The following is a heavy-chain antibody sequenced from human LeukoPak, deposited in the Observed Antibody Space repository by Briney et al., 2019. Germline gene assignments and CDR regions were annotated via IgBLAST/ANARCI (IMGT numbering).Heavy chain of an antibody. CDR1: GFTFSSYG. CDR3: AKGNGTTDYYYMDV. D-gene: IGHD1-7*01. Sequence: PGGSLRLSCAASGFTFSSYGMHWVRQAPGKGLEWVAVIWYDGANKYYADSVKGRFTISRDNSKNTLYLQMNNLRAEDTAVYYCAKGNGTTDYYYMDVWGKGTTVTVSS. CDR2: IWYDGANK. V-gene: IGHV3-33*06. J-gene: IGHJ6*03.